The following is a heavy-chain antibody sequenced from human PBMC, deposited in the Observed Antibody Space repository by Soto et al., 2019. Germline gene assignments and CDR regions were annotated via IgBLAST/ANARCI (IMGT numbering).Heavy chain of an antibody. CDR3: AHRLKQSGSYLY. CDR1: GFSLISSGVG. J-gene: IGHJ4*02. V-gene: IGHV2-5*02. CDR2: IYWDDDK. Sequence: SGPTLGNTAETLALSCTVAGFSLISSGVGVGWIRQPPGKALEWLALIYWDDDKRYSPSLKSRLTITKDTSKNQVVLTMTNMDPVDTATYYCAHRLKQSGSYLYWGQGTLVTVSS. D-gene: IGHD1-26*01.